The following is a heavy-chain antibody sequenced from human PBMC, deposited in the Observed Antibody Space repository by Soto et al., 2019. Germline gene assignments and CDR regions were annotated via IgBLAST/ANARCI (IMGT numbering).Heavy chain of an antibody. J-gene: IGHJ4*02. V-gene: IGHV4-34*01. D-gene: IGHD3-10*01. CDR3: AKDYYYGSGSFFDY. CDR1: GGSFSGYY. CDR2: INHSGST. Sequence: SETLSLTCAVYGGSFSGYYWSWIRQPPGKGLEWIGEINHSGSTNYNPSLKGRFTISRDNSKNTLYLQMNSLRAEDTAVYYCAKDYYYGSGSFFDYWGQGTLVTVSS.